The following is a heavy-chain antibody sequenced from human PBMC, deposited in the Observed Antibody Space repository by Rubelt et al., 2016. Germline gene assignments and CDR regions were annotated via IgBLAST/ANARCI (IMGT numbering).Heavy chain of an antibody. Sequence: EVQLVESGGGLVQPGGSLRLSCAASGFTFSSYRMHWVRQAPGKGLVWVSVIYSGGSTYSADSVKGRFTISRDNSKNTLYLQMNSRRAEDTAVYYCAREEGLTIFGHYGMDVWGQGTTVTVSS. CDR2: IYSGGST. J-gene: IGHJ6*02. CDR3: AREEGLTIFGHYGMDV. V-gene: IGHV3-66*01. CDR1: GFTFSSYR. D-gene: IGHD3-3*01.